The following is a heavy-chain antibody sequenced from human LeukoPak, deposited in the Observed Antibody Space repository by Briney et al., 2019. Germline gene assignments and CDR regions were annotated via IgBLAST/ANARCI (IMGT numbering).Heavy chain of an antibody. CDR3: ARHIRWGYCSSTSCHVDY. Sequence: GESLKISCKGSGYSFTYYWIAWVRQMPGKGLEWMGIIYPGDSDTRYSPSFQGQVTISADKSISTAYLQWSSLKASDTAMYYCARHIRWGYCSSTSCHVDYWGQGTLVTVSS. D-gene: IGHD2-2*01. V-gene: IGHV5-51*01. J-gene: IGHJ4*02. CDR2: IYPGDSDT. CDR1: GYSFTYYW.